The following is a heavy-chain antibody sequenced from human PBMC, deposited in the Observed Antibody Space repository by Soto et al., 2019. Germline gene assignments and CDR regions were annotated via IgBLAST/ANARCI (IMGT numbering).Heavy chain of an antibody. D-gene: IGHD3-3*01. Sequence: GESLKISCKGSGYSFTSYWIGWVRQMPGKGLEWMGIIYPGDSDTRYSPSFQGQVTISADKSISTAYLQWSSLKASDTAMYYCARVVLLEWLSGNCMDVWGQGTLVTVSS. CDR2: IYPGDSDT. V-gene: IGHV5-51*01. CDR1: GYSFTSYW. J-gene: IGHJ4*02. CDR3: ARVVLLEWLSGNCMDV.